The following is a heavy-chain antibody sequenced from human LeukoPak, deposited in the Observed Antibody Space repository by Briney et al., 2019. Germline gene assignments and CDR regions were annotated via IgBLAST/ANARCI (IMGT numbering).Heavy chain of an antibody. Sequence: GSLRLSCAASGFTFSSYAMSWVRQAPGKGLEWVSAISGSGGSTYYADSVKGRFTISRDNSKNTLYLQMNSLRAEDTAVYYCAKVPNYYGQFDYWGQGTLVTVSS. V-gene: IGHV3-23*01. CDR1: GFTFSSYA. CDR3: AKVPNYYGQFDY. D-gene: IGHD3-10*01. CDR2: ISGSGGST. J-gene: IGHJ4*02.